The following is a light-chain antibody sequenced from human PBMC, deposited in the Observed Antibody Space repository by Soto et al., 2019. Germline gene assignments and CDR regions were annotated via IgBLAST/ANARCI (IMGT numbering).Light chain of an antibody. J-gene: IGLJ2*01. CDR3: AAWDDSLSGPV. V-gene: IGLV1-47*01. Sequence: QSVLTQPPSASGTPGQRVTISCSGSSYNIGSNYVYWYQQFPGTAPKLLIYRNNQRPSGVPDRFSGSKSGTSASLAISGLRSEDEADYYCAAWDDSLSGPVFGGGTKLTVL. CDR1: SYNIGSNY. CDR2: RNN.